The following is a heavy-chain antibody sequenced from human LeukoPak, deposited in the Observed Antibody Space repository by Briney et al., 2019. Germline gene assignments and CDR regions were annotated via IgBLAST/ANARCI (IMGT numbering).Heavy chain of an antibody. CDR1: GFTFSSYS. D-gene: IGHD1-26*01. CDR3: ARDLTVGATLPFDY. V-gene: IGHV3-21*01. J-gene: IGHJ4*02. Sequence: GGSLRLSCAASGFTFSSYSMNWVRQAPGKGLEWVSSISSSSSYIYYADSVKGRFTISRDNAKNSLYLQMNSLRAEDTAVYYCARDLTVGATLPFDYWGQGTLVTVSS. CDR2: ISSSSSYI.